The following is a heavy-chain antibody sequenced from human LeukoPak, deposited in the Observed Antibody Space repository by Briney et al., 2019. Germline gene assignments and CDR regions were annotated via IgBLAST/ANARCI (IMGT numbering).Heavy chain of an antibody. CDR1: GFTFSIYS. CDR3: ARGPPMFTP. V-gene: IGHV3-21*01. J-gene: IGHJ5*02. D-gene: IGHD3-10*01. Sequence: KTGGSLRLSCAASGFTFSIYSMSWVRQAPGKGLEWVSSTSSRSSYIYYADSVKGRFTISRDNAKNSLYLQMNSLRDDDTAVYYCARGPPMFTPWGQGTLVTVSS. CDR2: TSSRSSYI.